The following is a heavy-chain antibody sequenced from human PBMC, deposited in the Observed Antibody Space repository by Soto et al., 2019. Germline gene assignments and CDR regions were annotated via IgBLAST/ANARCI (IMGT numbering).Heavy chain of an antibody. Sequence: PGESLKISCQGSGYSFTSYWIGWVRQMPGKGLEWMGIIYPGDSDTRYSPSFQGQVTISADKSISTAYLQWSSLKASDTAMYYCARQTRFLEWLLYSGDWFDPWGQGTLVTVSS. D-gene: IGHD3-3*01. V-gene: IGHV5-51*01. CDR1: GYSFTSYW. J-gene: IGHJ5*02. CDR3: ARQTRFLEWLLYSGDWFDP. CDR2: IYPGDSDT.